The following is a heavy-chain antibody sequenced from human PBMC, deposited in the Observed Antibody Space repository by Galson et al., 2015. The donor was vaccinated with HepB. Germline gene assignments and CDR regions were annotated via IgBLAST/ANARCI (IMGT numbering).Heavy chain of an antibody. CDR2: MSYDGSKK. D-gene: IGHD3-22*01. CDR3: ARGRLYSYYDSSAYS. J-gene: IGHJ4*02. CDR1: EFIISSHV. V-gene: IGHV3-30*04. Sequence: SLRLSCAASEFIISSHVMHWVRQAPGKGLEWVALMSYDGSKKYYADSVKGRFTISRDTSKKTLYLQMNSLRAEDTAVYYCARGRLYSYYDSSAYSWGQGTLVTASS.